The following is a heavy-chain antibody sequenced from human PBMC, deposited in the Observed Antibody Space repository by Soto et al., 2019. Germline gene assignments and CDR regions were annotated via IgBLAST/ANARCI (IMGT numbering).Heavy chain of an antibody. J-gene: IGHJ4*02. V-gene: IGHV3-21*01. D-gene: IGHD6-13*01. CDR3: ECAGGGSCSSWYCFDY. CDR1: GFTFSSYS. Sequence: GGSLRLSCAASGFTFSSYSMNWVRQAPGKGLEWVASISSSSSYIYYADSVKGRFARSRDNGKNSLYLHMNSLRAEDTDDYYCECAGGGSCSSWYCFDYWGQGTLVTVSS. CDR2: ISSSSSYI.